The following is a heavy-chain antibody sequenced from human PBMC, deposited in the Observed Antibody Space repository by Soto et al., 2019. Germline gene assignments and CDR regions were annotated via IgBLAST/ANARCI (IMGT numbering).Heavy chain of an antibody. D-gene: IGHD2-21*02. J-gene: IGHJ6*02. CDR1: GGSISSYY. CDR3: ARDLWGYCGTDCYPLDV. Sequence: SETLSLTCTVSGGSISSYYWSWIRQPPGKGLEWIGYMYNTGSTFYNLSFKSRVTISVDTSKIQFSLKLISVTAADTAVYYCARDLWGYCGTDCYPLDVWGQGTTVTV. CDR2: MYNTGST. V-gene: IGHV4-59*01.